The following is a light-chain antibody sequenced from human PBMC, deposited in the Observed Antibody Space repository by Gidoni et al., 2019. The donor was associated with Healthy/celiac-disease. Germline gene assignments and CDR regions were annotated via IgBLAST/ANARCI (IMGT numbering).Light chain of an antibody. CDR3: QQYNSYPYT. CDR1: QSISSW. J-gene: IGKJ2*01. V-gene: IGKV1-5*01. CDR2: DAS. Sequence: DIQMTQSPSTLSASVGDIVNITCRASQSISSWLAWYQQKPGKAPKLLIYDASSLESGVPSRFSGSGSGTEFTLTISSLQPDDFATYYCQQYNSYPYTFGQGTKLEIK.